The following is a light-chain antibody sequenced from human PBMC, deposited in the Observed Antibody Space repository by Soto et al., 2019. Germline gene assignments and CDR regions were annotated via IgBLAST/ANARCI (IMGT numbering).Light chain of an antibody. J-gene: IGKJ1*01. CDR3: QQYNGYPVT. CDR1: QSISSW. V-gene: IGKV1-5*03. CDR2: KAS. Sequence: DIPMTQSPSTLSASVGDRVTITCRASQSISSWLAWYQQKPKKAPKLLIYKASSLESGVPSRFSGSGSGTEFTLTISSLQPDDFATYYCQQYNGYPVTFGQGTKVEIK.